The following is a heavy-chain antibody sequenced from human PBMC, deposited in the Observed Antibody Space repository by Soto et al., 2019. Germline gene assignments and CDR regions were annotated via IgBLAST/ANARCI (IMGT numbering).Heavy chain of an antibody. J-gene: IGHJ3*01. V-gene: IGHV1-69*01. Sequence: QVQLVQSGAEVKKPGSSVKVSCKASGGTFRNLAINWVRQAPGQGLEWMGGFIPIIGGGINAQKFQGRVTITSDESTSTAYMELSSLKSEDTATYFCARRSVSHSNAFDFWGQGTMVTVSS. CDR2: FIPIIGGG. D-gene: IGHD2-15*01. CDR3: ARRSVSHSNAFDF. CDR1: GGTFRNLA.